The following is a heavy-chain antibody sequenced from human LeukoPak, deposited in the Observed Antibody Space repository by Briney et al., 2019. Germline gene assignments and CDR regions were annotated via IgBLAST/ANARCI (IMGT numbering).Heavy chain of an antibody. D-gene: IGHD6-19*01. J-gene: IGHJ4*02. CDR1: GFTFINAW. Sequence: GGSLRLSCAASGFTFINAWMAWVRQAPGKGLEWVGRIKAKAHGGTIEYAAPVKGRFTISRDNSKNTLYLQMNSLRAEDTAVYYCAKAGYSSGWPPDYWGQGTLVTVSS. CDR2: IKAKAHGGTI. CDR3: AKAGYSSGWPPDY. V-gene: IGHV3-15*01.